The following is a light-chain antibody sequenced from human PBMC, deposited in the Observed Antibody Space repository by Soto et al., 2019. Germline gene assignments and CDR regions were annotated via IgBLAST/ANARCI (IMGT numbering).Light chain of an antibody. V-gene: IGLV1-40*01. CDR1: SSNIGAGYD. CDR2: GYN. CDR3: QSYDSSLSAWV. J-gene: IGLJ3*02. Sequence: QSVLTQPPSVSGAQGQRVTISCTGSSSNIGAGYDVHWYQQLPGTAPKLLVYGYNNRPSGVPDRFSVSKSGTSASLTITGLQTEDEADYYCQSYDSSLSAWVFGGGTKVTVL.